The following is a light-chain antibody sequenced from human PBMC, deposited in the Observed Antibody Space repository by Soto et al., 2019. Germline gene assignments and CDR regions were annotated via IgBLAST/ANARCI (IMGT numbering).Light chain of an antibody. V-gene: IGLV1-47*01. Sequence: QSALTQPPSASGTPGQRVTISCSGRSSNIGNNYVYWYRHDPGTAPKLLIYKNNQRPSGVPDRMSGSKSGTSASLAISGPRAEDEADYFCASCDGSRSCVVFGGGTKLTVL. CDR2: KNN. CDR1: SSNIGNNY. J-gene: IGLJ2*01. CDR3: ASCDGSRSCVV.